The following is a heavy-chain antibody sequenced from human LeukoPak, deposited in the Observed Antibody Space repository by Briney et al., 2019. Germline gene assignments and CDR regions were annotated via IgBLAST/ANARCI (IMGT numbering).Heavy chain of an antibody. D-gene: IGHD3-3*01. CDR2: ISSSGSTI. J-gene: IGHJ4*02. Sequence: PGGSLRLSRAASGFTFSDYYMSWIRQAPGKGLEWVSYISSSGSTIYYADSVKGRFTISRDNAKNSLYLQMNSLRAEDTAVYYCARDRLRIFGVVTYMFDYWGQGTLVTVSP. CDR3: ARDRLRIFGVVTYMFDY. V-gene: IGHV3-11*01. CDR1: GFTFSDYY.